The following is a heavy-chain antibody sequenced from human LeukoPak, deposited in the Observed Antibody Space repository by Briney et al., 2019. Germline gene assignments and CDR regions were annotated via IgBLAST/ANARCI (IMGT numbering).Heavy chain of an antibody. CDR2: TYYSGST. Sequence: PSETLSLTCTVSGGSISSYYWSWIRQPPGKGLEWMGYTYYSGSTNYNPSLKSRVTISVDTSKNQFSLKLSSVTAADTAVYYCARDSSDYYDSSGYSENAFDIWGQGTMVTVSS. D-gene: IGHD3-22*01. J-gene: IGHJ3*02. V-gene: IGHV4-59*01. CDR3: ARDSSDYYDSSGYSENAFDI. CDR1: GGSISSYY.